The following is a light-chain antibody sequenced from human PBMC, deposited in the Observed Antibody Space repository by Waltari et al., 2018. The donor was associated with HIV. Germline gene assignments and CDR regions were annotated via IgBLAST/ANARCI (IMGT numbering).Light chain of an antibody. CDR2: GAS. Sequence: DIQMTQSPSSLSASVRDRVTITCRASRSINTCLNWYQQKPGKAPTLLIFGASTLHSGVPSRFSGSGSGTEFTLTISSLQPDDFATYYCQQYNSYPWTFGQGTKVEIK. CDR1: RSINTC. V-gene: IGKV1-5*01. J-gene: IGKJ1*01. CDR3: QQYNSYPWT.